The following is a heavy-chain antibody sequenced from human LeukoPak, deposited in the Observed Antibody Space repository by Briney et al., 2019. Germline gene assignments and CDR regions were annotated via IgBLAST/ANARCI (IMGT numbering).Heavy chain of an antibody. J-gene: IGHJ3*02. CDR2: IYYSGST. CDR1: GGSISSHY. Sequence: SETLSLTCTVSGGSISSHYWSWIRQPPGKGLEWIGYIYYSGSTNCNPSLKSRVTISVNTSKSPFSLRLSSVTAADTAVYYCARIPSSGFYYGAFDIWGRGTMVTVSS. D-gene: IGHD3-22*01. CDR3: ARIPSSGFYYGAFDI. V-gene: IGHV4-59*11.